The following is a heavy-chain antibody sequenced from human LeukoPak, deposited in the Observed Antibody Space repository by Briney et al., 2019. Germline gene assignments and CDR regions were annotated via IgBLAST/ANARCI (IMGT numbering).Heavy chain of an antibody. J-gene: IGHJ6*03. CDR2: IYYSGST. CDR1: GVSISSSSYY. D-gene: IGHD1-26*01. Sequence: SETLSLTCTVSGVSISSSSYYWGWIRQPPGKGLEWIGSIYYSGSTYYNPSLKSRVTISVDTSKNQFSLKLSSVTAADTAVYYCALSGSYYYYYYMDVWGKGTTVTVSS. V-gene: IGHV4-39*01. CDR3: ALSGSYYYYYYMDV.